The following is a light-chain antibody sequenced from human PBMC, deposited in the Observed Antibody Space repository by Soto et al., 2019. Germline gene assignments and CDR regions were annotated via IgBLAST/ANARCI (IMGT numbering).Light chain of an antibody. J-gene: IGLJ3*02. CDR2: AVS. CDR3: SSDAGGDVL. Sequence: QSALTQPRSVSGSPGQSVTISCTGTSGDVGLYDYVSWYQQHAGKVPKLLIYAVSQRPSGVPGRFSASKSGITASLTISGLQAEDEADYYCSSDAGGDVLFGGGTKLTVL. CDR1: SGDVGLYDY. V-gene: IGLV2-11*01.